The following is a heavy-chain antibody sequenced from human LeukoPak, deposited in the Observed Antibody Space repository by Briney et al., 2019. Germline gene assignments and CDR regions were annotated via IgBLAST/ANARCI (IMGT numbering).Heavy chain of an antibody. CDR2: INSDGSWT. V-gene: IGHV3-74*01. CDR1: GNYW. D-gene: IGHD2/OR15-2a*01. CDR3: VSFYETY. Sequence: PGGSLRLSCAASGNYWMPWVRQVPGKGLVWVSHINSDGSWTNYADSVKGRFTISKDNAKNTVYLQMNSLRAEDTAVYYCVSFYETYWGRGTLVTVSS. J-gene: IGHJ4*02.